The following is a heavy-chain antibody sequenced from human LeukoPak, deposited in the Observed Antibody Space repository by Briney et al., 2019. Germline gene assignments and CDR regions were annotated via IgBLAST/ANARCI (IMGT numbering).Heavy chain of an antibody. CDR1: GFTFSDYA. J-gene: IGHJ4*02. Sequence: GGSLRLSCATSGFTFSDYAMSWVRQAPGKGLEWVSGISGSGGSTYYADSVEGRFTVSRDNSQNTLYLQMNGLRADDTAVYYCARVSVRLTDYWGQGTLVTVSS. CDR2: ISGSGGST. V-gene: IGHV3-23*01. CDR3: ARVSVRLTDY. D-gene: IGHD4/OR15-4a*01.